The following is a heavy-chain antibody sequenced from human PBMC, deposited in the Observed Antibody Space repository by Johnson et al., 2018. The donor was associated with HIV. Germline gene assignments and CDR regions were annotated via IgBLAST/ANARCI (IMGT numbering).Heavy chain of an antibody. Sequence: DVQVVESGGGLVKPGGSLRLSCAASGFTFDDYTMHWVRQAPGKGLEWVSLISWDGGNTYYADSVKGRFTISRDNSKNSLYLQMNSLRAEDTALYYCASLAAQDAFDIWGQGTMVTVSS. V-gene: IGHV3-43*01. CDR3: ASLAAQDAFDI. J-gene: IGHJ3*02. CDR2: ISWDGGNT. D-gene: IGHD6-25*01. CDR1: GFTFDDYT.